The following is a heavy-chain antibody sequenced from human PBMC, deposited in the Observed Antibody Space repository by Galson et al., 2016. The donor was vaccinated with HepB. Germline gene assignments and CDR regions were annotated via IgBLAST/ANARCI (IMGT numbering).Heavy chain of an antibody. J-gene: IGHJ3*01. D-gene: IGHD2-21*01. Sequence: SETLSLTCTVSGDSIRSSRYYYWSWIRQPVGKGLEWIGLIYSSGSTNYNPSLKSRVTMSGDKSKNQVSLKLSSVTAADTAGYYCATGDNGFDYWGHGTTATVSS. V-gene: IGHV4-4*07. CDR3: ATGDNGFDY. CDR1: GDSIRSSRYYY. CDR2: IYSSGST.